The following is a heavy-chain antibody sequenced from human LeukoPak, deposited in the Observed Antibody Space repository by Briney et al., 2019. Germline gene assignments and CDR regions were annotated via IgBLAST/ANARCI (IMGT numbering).Heavy chain of an antibody. D-gene: IGHD6-19*01. V-gene: IGHV4-59*01. J-gene: IGHJ4*02. CDR1: GGSISSYY. CDR2: ISSSGST. CDR3: ARDFGSSGWYGAFDY. Sequence: PSETLSLTCTVSGGSISSYYWSWIRRPPGKRLEWIGYISSSGSTNYNPSLKSRVTISVDTSKNQFPLKLSSVTTADTAVYYCARDFGSSGWYGAFDYWGQGTLVTVSS.